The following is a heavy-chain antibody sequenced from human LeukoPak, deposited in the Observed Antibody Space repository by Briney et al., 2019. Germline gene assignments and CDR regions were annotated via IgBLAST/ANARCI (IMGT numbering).Heavy chain of an antibody. V-gene: IGHV3-21*01. Sequence: GGSLRLSCTASGFTFSGYSMNWIRQAPGKGLEWVSSFGTRSTSIYHAGSVKGRFAISRDNAKNSLYLQMNSLRAEGTALYYCAREVSEGFDFWGQGTLVTVSS. J-gene: IGHJ4*02. D-gene: IGHD3-22*01. CDR3: AREVSEGFDF. CDR2: FGTRSTSI. CDR1: GFTFSGYS.